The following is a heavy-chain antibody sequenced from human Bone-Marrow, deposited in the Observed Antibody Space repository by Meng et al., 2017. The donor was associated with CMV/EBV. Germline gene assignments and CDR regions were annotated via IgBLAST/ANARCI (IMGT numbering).Heavy chain of an antibody. CDR2: TYYRSKWYN. Sequence: LRLSCAISGDSVSSNSAAWNWIRQSPSRGLEWLGRTYYRSKWYNDYAISVKSRITINPDTSKNQFSLQLNSVTPEDTAVYYCARDYYDSGGYYYTEGYYHGLDVWGQGTTVTVPS. CDR3: ARDYYDSGGYYYTEGYYHGLDV. D-gene: IGHD3-22*01. V-gene: IGHV6-1*01. J-gene: IGHJ6*02. CDR1: GDSVSSNSAA.